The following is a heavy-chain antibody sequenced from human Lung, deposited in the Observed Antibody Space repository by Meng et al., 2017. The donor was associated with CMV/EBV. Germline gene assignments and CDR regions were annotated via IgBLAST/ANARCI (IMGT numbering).Heavy chain of an antibody. CDR1: GFNFAAYA. J-gene: IGHJ4*02. Sequence: CAASGFNFAAYAMSWVRQAPGKGLEWVSGISASGGSTYYADSVKGRFTISRDNSKNTLYLEMGTLRAEDTAVYYCAKGFYNYDTGFDYWGQGTLVTVSS. V-gene: IGHV3-23*01. CDR3: AKGFYNYDTGFDY. D-gene: IGHD3-16*01. CDR2: ISASGGST.